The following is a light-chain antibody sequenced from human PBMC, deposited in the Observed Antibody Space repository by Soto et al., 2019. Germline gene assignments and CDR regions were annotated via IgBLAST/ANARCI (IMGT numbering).Light chain of an antibody. CDR3: HQCAHSPLT. Sequence: IVLTQSPATLSLSPGERATLSCRASHSVPKDSLAWYQQKPGQPPRLIIDDAVNRATGVPDRFIGSGSGTDFTLTISRLEPEEFAVYYCHQCAHSPLTFGQGTKVESK. CDR2: DAV. J-gene: IGKJ1*01. CDR1: HSVPKDS. V-gene: IGKV3-20*01.